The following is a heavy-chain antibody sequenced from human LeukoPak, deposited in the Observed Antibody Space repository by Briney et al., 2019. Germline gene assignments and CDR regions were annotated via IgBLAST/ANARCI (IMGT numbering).Heavy chain of an antibody. Sequence: ASVKVSCKASGYTFTSYGISWVRQAPGHGLEWMGWISAYNGNTNYAQKLQGRVTMTTDTSTSTAYMELRSLRSDDTAVYYCARVHNQSKYRNTGPIPRSHWFDPWGQGTRVTVPS. CDR3: ARVHNQSKYRNTGPIPRSHWFDP. D-gene: IGHD2/OR15-2a*01. J-gene: IGHJ5*02. CDR2: ISAYNGNT. V-gene: IGHV1-18*04. CDR1: GYTFTSYG.